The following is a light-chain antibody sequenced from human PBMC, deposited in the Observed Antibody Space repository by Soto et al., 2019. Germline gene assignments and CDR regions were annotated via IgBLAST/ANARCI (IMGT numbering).Light chain of an antibody. CDR1: QNIATH. CDR2: AAS. Sequence: DLQMTQSPSSLSASVGDRVTITCRASQNIATHLNWYRQQPGQSPRLLIHAASTLESEVASRFSGSRSGTDFTLTIASLQAEDFATYYCQQSHSAPLTFGGGTKIEIK. J-gene: IGKJ4*01. V-gene: IGKV1-39*01. CDR3: QQSHSAPLT.